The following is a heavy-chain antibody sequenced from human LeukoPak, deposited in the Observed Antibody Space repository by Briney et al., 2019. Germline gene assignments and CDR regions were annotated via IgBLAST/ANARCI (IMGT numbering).Heavy chain of an antibody. CDR2: IWYDGSKK. CDR1: GFSFSSYG. CDR3: ARGGRYYDPDAFDI. D-gene: IGHD1-26*01. V-gene: IGHV3-33*01. Sequence: GGSLRLSCAASGFSFSSYGMHWVRQAPGKGLEWVAVIWYDGSKKYYADSVKGRFIISRDNSRNTLYLQMNSLRVEDTTVYYCARGGRYYDPDAFDIRGQGTMVTVSS. J-gene: IGHJ3*02.